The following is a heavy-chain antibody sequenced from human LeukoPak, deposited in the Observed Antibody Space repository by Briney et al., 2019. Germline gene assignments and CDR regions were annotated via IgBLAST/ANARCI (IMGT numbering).Heavy chain of an antibody. CDR3: ARGGIITSYAFEI. CDR2: ISSTSNYI. D-gene: IGHD1-26*01. CDR1: GFTFSTYA. Sequence: GGSLRLSCAASGFTFSTYAISWVRQAAGKGREWVSCISSTSNYIFYADSVRGRFTISRDNAKNSLYLQMDSLRAEDTAVYYCARGGIITSYAFEIWGQGAMVTVSS. J-gene: IGHJ3*02. V-gene: IGHV3-21*01.